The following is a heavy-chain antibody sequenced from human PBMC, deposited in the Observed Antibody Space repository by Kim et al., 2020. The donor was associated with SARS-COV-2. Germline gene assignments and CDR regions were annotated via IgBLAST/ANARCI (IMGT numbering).Heavy chain of an antibody. J-gene: IGHJ4*02. Sequence: SVKVSCKASGGTFSSYAISWVRQAPGQGLEWMGGIIPIFGTANYAQKFQGRVTITADESTSTAYMELSSLRSEDTAVYYCARDRVPGEWLLLLWGQGTLVTVSS. CDR2: IIPIFGTA. V-gene: IGHV1-69*13. D-gene: IGHD3-22*01. CDR3: ARDRVPGEWLLLL. CDR1: GGTFSSYA.